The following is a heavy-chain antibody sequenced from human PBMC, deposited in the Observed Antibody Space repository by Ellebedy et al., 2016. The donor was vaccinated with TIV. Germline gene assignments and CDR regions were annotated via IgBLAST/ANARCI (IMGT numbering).Heavy chain of an antibody. CDR2: TNHSGST. J-gene: IGHJ6*02. Sequence: SETLSLXCPVYGGSFSGYFWSWIRQPPGKGLEWIGETNHSGSTNYNPSLKSRLTISVDTTKKRFSLKLSSVTAADTAVYYCARVGDYYGSGKYGLDVWGQGTTVSVSS. CDR3: ARVGDYYGSGKYGLDV. CDR1: GGSFSGYF. D-gene: IGHD3-10*01. V-gene: IGHV4-34*01.